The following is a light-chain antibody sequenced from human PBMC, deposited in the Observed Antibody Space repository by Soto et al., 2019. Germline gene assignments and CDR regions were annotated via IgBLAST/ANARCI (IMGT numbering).Light chain of an antibody. J-gene: IGKJ1*01. CDR2: AAF. CDR1: QSISNY. CDR3: QQSYSTRRT. Sequence: DIQMTQSPSSLSASVGDRVTITCRASQSISNYLNWYQQKPGKAPKLLIYAAFSLQSGVPSRFSGSGSGTDFTLTISSLQPEDFATYYCQQSYSTRRTFGQGTKVDI. V-gene: IGKV1-39*01.